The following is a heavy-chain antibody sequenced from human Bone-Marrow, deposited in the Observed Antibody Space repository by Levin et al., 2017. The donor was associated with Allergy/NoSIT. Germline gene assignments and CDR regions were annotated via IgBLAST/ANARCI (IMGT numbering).Heavy chain of an antibody. CDR3: AKGGGEPRAYYYYGMDV. V-gene: IGHV3-30*18. CDR1: GFTFSSYG. J-gene: IGHJ6*02. CDR2: ISYDGSNK. Sequence: GGSLRLSCAASGFTFSSYGMHWVRQAPGKGLEWVAVISYDGSNKYYADSVKGRFTISRDNSKNTLYLQMNSLRAEDTAVYYCAKGGGEPRAYYYYGMDVWGQGTTVTVSS. D-gene: IGHD2-15*01.